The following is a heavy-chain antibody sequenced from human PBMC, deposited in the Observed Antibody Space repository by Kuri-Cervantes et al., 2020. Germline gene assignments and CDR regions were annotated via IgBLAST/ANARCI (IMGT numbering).Heavy chain of an antibody. CDR1: RFTFSICW. D-gene: IGHD3-10*01. Sequence: GESLKISCAASRFTFSICWTHWVRQAPGKGLLWVSHINTDGSSTRYADSVKGRFTISRDNGKNTLYLQMNSLRAGDAAVYYCARDYGTWFGELLSSRALVFGYWGQGTLVTVSS. CDR2: INTDGSST. J-gene: IGHJ4*02. V-gene: IGHV3-74*01. CDR3: ARDYGTWFGELLSSRALVFGY.